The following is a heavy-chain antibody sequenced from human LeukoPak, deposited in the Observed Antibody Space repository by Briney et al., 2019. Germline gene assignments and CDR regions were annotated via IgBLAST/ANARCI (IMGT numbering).Heavy chain of an antibody. D-gene: IGHD4-23*01. CDR2: ISASGGST. V-gene: IGHV3-23*01. Sequence: PGGSLRLSCAASGITFSNHAMSWIRQAPGKGLEWVSAISASGGSTYYADSVKGRFTVSRDNSKNTLYLQMNSLRAEDTAVYYCARVGPTVVDYWGQGTLVTVSS. J-gene: IGHJ4*02. CDR3: ARVGPTVVDY. CDR1: GITFSNHA.